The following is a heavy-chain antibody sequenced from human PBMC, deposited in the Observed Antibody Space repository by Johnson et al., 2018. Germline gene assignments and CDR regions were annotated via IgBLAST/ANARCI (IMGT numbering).Heavy chain of an antibody. J-gene: IGHJ3*02. CDR1: GYSFTTHW. D-gene: IGHD3-22*01. CDR2: IYPCDSDI. Sequence: VQLVESGAEVTKPGESLKISCKGSGYSFTTHWIAWVRKMPGKGLDWMGIIYPCDSDIRYSPSFQGQVTISADKSISTAYLQWSTLKASDPAMYSCVGDPPRSGFAFHIWGQGTMVTVSS. V-gene: IGHV5-51*01. CDR3: VGDPPRSGFAFHI.